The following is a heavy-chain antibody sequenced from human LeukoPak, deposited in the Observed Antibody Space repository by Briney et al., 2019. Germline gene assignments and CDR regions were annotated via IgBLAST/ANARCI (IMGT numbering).Heavy chain of an antibody. Sequence: SETLSLTCTVSGASITSYYWTWIRQPPGKGLEWIGYVYYSGSTNYNPSLKSRVTISVDTSKNQFSLKLTSMTAADTAVYYCARFGVAAGTDYRGQGTLVTVSS. J-gene: IGHJ4*02. CDR2: VYYSGST. D-gene: IGHD6-13*01. CDR1: GASITSYY. CDR3: ARFGVAAGTDY. V-gene: IGHV4-59*01.